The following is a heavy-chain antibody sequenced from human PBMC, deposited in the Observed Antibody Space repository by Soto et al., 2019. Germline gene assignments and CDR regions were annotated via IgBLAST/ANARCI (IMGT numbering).Heavy chain of an antibody. CDR3: ARDRRYIVGAPIDY. D-gene: IGHD1-26*01. Sequence: ASVKVSCKASGYTFTSYGISWVLQAPGQGLEWMGWISAYNGNTNYAQKLQGRVTMTTDTSTSTAYMELRSLRSDDTAVYYCARDRRYIVGAPIDYWGQGTLVTVSS. CDR2: ISAYNGNT. CDR1: GYTFTSYG. J-gene: IGHJ4*02. V-gene: IGHV1-18*04.